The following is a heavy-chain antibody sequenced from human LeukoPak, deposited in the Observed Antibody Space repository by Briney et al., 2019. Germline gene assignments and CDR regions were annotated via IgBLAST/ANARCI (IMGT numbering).Heavy chain of an antibody. CDR3: AREDYCSGGSCYSGYFQH. V-gene: IGHV4-59*01. CDR2: IYYSGTT. J-gene: IGHJ1*01. D-gene: IGHD2-15*01. CDR1: GDSISSYY. Sequence: SETLSLTCTVSGDSISSYYWTWIRQPPGKGLEWIGYIYYSGTTNYNPSLKSRVTITVDTSQNQYSLKMSSVTAADTAVYYCAREDYCSGGSCYSGYFQHWGQGTLVTVSS.